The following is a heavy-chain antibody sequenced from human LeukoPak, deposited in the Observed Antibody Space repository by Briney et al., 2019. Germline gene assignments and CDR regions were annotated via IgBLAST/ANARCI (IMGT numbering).Heavy chain of an antibody. CDR3: ARDHRDGDYFDY. Sequence: KPSETLSLTCTVSGGSISSYYWSWLRQPPGKGLEWIGYIYYSGSTNYNPSLKSRVTISVDTSKNQFSLKLSSVTAADTAVYYCARDHRDGDYFDYWGQGTLVTVSS. J-gene: IGHJ4*02. D-gene: IGHD3-16*01. V-gene: IGHV4-59*01. CDR1: GGSISSYY. CDR2: IYYSGST.